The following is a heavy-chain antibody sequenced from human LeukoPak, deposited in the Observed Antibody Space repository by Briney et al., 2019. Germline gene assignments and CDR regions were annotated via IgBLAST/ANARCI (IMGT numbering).Heavy chain of an antibody. Sequence: GGSLRLSCAASGFTFSSYAMSWVRQAPGKGLEWVSAISGSGGSTYYADSVKGRFTISRDNSKNTLYLQMNSLRAEDTAVYYCAKEGDYASLYYYYYMDVWGKGTTVTVSS. CDR3: AKEGDYASLYYYYYMDV. V-gene: IGHV3-23*01. CDR2: ISGSGGST. J-gene: IGHJ6*03. CDR1: GFTFSSYA. D-gene: IGHD4-17*01.